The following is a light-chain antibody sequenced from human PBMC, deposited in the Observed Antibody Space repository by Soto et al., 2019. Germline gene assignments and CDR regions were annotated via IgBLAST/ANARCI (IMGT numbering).Light chain of an antibody. CDR2: NNN. J-gene: IGLJ2*01. CDR1: SSNIETNT. V-gene: IGLV1-44*01. CDR3: AVWDDSHSGMV. Sequence: QSVLTQPPSASGTPGQRVTISCSGSSSNIETNTVDWYQHLPGTAPKVLIFNNNQRHSGVTDRFSGSKSGTSASLAISGLQSEDEADYYCAVWDDSHSGMVFGGGTKLTVL.